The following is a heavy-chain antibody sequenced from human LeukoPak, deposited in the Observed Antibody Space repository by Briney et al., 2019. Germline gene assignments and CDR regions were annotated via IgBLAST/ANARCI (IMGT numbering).Heavy chain of an antibody. CDR3: ASPPLSSAMYYAH. V-gene: IGHV1-2*02. CDR2: IKPRDGAT. D-gene: IGHD2-8*01. CDR1: GYNFTGHY. Sequence: GASVKVYCKASGYNFTGHYMHSVRQAPGPGLDWMEWIKPRDGATNYEQNFQGRLTMSNDTSISTAYMELRNLRSDDTAVYYCASPPLSSAMYYAHWGQGTLVTVCS. J-gene: IGHJ4*02.